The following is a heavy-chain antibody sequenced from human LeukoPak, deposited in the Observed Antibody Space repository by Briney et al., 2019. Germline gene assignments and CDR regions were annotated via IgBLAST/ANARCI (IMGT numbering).Heavy chain of an antibody. D-gene: IGHD1-26*01. CDR2: ISGSGGST. V-gene: IGHV3-23*01. J-gene: IGHJ4*02. CDR1: GFTFSNYA. CDR3: AKGAGSYLEGLDY. Sequence: TGGSLRLSCAASGFTFSNYAMSWVRQAPGKGLEWVSTISGSGGSTYYADSVKGRFTISRDNSKNTLYLQMNSLRADDTAIYYCAKGAGSYLEGLDYWGQGTLVTVSS.